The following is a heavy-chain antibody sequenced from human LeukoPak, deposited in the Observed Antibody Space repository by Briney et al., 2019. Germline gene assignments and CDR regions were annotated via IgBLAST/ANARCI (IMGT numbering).Heavy chain of an antibody. CDR1: GFTFSRYG. J-gene: IGHJ4*02. V-gene: IGHV3-30*18. CDR2: VAYDGRTQ. D-gene: IGHD6-13*01. CDR3: AKETQQMVAKSFDS. Sequence: GGSLRLSCAASGFTFSRYGMSWVRQAPGKGLEWVAVVAYDGRTQYYVDSVKGRFTISRDNSKNTLSLQMDSLRADGTAVYYCAKETQQMVAKSFDSWGLGTLVTVSS.